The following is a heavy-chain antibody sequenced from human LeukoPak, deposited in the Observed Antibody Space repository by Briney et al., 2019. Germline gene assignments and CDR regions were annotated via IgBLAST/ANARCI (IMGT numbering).Heavy chain of an antibody. CDR1: GFTFSSYA. V-gene: IGHV3-30-3*01. J-gene: IGHJ4*02. CDR2: ISYDGSNK. Sequence: GGSLRLSCAASGFTFSSYAMHWVRQAPGKGLEWVAVISYDGSNKYYADSVKGRFTISRDNSKNTLYLQMNSLRAEDTAVYYCAREGRYCSSTSCYTSYYFDYWGQGTLVTVSS. D-gene: IGHD2-2*02. CDR3: AREGRYCSSTSCYTSYYFDY.